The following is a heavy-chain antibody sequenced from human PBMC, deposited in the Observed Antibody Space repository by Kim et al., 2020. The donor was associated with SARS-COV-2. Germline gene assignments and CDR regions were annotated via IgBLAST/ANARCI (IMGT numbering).Heavy chain of an antibody. D-gene: IGHD6-6*01. CDR3: ARDRIAARLVN. CDR2: IITGNGNT. V-gene: IGHV1-3*04. Sequence: ASVKVSCKASGYTFTSYAMHWVRQAPGQRLEWMGWIITGNGNTKYSQTFQGTVTITRDTSASTAYMELSSLRSEDTAVYYCARDRIAARLVNWGQGTLVTVAS. J-gene: IGHJ4*02. CDR1: GYTFTSYA.